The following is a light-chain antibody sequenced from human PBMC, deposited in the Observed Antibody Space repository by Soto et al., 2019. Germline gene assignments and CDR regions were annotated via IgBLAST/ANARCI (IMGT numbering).Light chain of an antibody. V-gene: IGLV1-47*01. CDR2: RND. CDR3: AAWDDSLSCYV. Sequence: QSVVTQPPSASGTPGQRIIISCSGSGSNIGSNYVCWYQQFPGTAPKLLIYRNDQRPSGVPDRFSGSKSGTSASLAISGLRSDDEADYYCAAWDDSLSCYVFGTGTKVSVL. J-gene: IGLJ1*01. CDR1: GSNIGSNY.